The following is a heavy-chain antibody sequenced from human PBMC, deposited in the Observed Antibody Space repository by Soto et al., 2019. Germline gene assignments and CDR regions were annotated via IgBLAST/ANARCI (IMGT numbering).Heavy chain of an antibody. CDR3: AREGDFFTGYLVPLRSYYYYYGMDV. D-gene: IGHD3-9*01. CDR1: GGTFSSYA. CDR2: IIPIFGTA. J-gene: IGHJ6*02. Sequence: SVKVSCKASGGTFSSYAISWVRQAPGQGLEWIGGIIPIFGTANYAQKFQGRVTITADESTSTAYMELSSLRSEDTAVYYCAREGDFFTGYLVPLRSYYYYYGMDVWGQGTTVTVSS. V-gene: IGHV1-69*13.